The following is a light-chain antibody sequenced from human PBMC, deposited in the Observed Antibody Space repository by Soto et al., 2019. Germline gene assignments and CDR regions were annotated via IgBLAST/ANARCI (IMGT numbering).Light chain of an antibody. Sequence: DIVMTQSPDSLAVSLGERATINCKSSQSVLYSSNNKNYLAWYQQKPGQPPKLLIYWASTRESGVPDRFSGSGSGTDFTLTISSLQAEDVAVYYCQQYYSTPRGNTFGPGTKVDIK. CDR1: QSVLYSSNNKNY. CDR2: WAS. J-gene: IGKJ3*01. CDR3: QQYYSTPRGNT. V-gene: IGKV4-1*01.